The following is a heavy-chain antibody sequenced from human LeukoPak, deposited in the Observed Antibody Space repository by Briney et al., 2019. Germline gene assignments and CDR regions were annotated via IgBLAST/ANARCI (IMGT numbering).Heavy chain of an antibody. D-gene: IGHD6-13*01. CDR1: GYTFTSYA. CDR3: ARGSRCSSSYEGPYYYYGMDV. Sequence: GASVKVSCKASGYTFTSYAMHWVRQAPGQRLEWMGWINAGNGNTKYSQKFQGRVTITRDTSASTAYMELSSLRSEDTAVYYCARGSRCSSSYEGPYYYYGMDVWGQGTTVTVSS. J-gene: IGHJ6*02. V-gene: IGHV1-3*01. CDR2: INAGNGNT.